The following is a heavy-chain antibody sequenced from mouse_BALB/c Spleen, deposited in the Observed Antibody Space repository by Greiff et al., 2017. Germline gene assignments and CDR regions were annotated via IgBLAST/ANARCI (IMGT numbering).Heavy chain of an antibody. CDR1: GFSLTGYG. J-gene: IGHJ4*01. CDR2: IWGDGST. V-gene: IGHV2-6-7*01. Sequence: VKLVESGPGLVAPSQSLSITCTVSGFSLTGYGVNWVRKPPGKGLEWLGMIWGDGSTDYNSALKSRLSISKDNSKSQVFLKMNSLQTDDTARYYCARDPPYGYGAMDYWGQGTSVTVSS. D-gene: IGHD2-2*01. CDR3: ARDPPYGYGAMDY.